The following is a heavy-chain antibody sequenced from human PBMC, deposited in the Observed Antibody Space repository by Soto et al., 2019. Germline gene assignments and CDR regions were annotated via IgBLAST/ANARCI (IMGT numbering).Heavy chain of an antibody. CDR1: GGSISSYY. V-gene: IGHV4-59*08. J-gene: IGHJ4*02. CDR2: IYYSGST. D-gene: IGHD7-27*01. CDR3: ARRWGRTFDY. Sequence: SETLSLTCTVSGGSISSYYWSWIRQPPGKGLEWIGYIYYSGSTNYNPSLKSRVTISVDTSKNQFSLKLSSVTAGDTAVYYCARRWGRTFDYWGQGTLVTVSS.